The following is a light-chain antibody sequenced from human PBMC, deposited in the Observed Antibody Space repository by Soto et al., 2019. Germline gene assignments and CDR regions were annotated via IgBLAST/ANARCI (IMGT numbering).Light chain of an antibody. J-gene: IGLJ1*01. V-gene: IGLV2-14*03. CDR2: HVT. Sequence: QSALTQPAAVSGSPGQSITISCTGSSVDVGDYNSVSWYQQHPGKAPKVMIYHVTIRASGVSNRFSGSKSGNTASLTISGLQAEDEVDYYCSSYSHSPPSYVFGTGTRVTVL. CDR1: SVDVGDYNS. CDR3: SSYSHSPPSYV.